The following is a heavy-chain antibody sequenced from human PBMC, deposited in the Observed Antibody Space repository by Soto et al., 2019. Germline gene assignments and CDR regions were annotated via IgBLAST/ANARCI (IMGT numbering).Heavy chain of an antibody. V-gene: IGHV4-34*01. CDR1: GGSFSGYY. CDR3: ARALAAAGRGDY. J-gene: IGHJ4*02. D-gene: IGHD6-13*01. Sequence: QVQLQQWGAGLLKPSETLSLTCAVYGGSFSGYYWSWIRQPPGKGLEWIGEINHSGSTNYNPSLKSRVTISVDTSKNQFSLKLSSVTAADTAVYYCARALAAAGRGDYWGQGTLVTVSS. CDR2: INHSGST.